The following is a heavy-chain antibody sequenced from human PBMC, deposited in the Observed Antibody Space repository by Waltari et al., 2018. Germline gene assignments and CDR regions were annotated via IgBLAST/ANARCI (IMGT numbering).Heavy chain of an antibody. CDR2: VYTSGSP. CDR3: VGDGGAIFDY. CDR1: GASISNYF. J-gene: IGHJ4*02. Sequence: QVQVQESGPGLVKPSETLSLTCTVSGASISNYFWSWIRQPAGKGLAWLGRVYTSGSPNDNPALKRGVTMSIDTAKNQFSLKLSSVTAADTAVYYCVGDGGAIFDYWGQGTLVNVSS. V-gene: IGHV4-4*07. D-gene: IGHD3-10*01.